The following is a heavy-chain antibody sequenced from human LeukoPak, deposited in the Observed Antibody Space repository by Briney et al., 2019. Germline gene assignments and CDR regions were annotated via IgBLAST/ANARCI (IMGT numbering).Heavy chain of an antibody. CDR2: IIPIFGTA. J-gene: IGHJ4*02. CDR1: GGTFSSYA. V-gene: IGHV1-69*13. Sequence: SVKVSCKASGGTFSSYAISWVRQAPGQGLEWMGGIIPIFGTANYAQKFQGRVTITADESTSTAYMKLSSLRSEDTAVYYCARPLGYSYGYSYWGQGTLVTVSS. CDR3: ARPLGYSYGYSY. D-gene: IGHD5-18*01.